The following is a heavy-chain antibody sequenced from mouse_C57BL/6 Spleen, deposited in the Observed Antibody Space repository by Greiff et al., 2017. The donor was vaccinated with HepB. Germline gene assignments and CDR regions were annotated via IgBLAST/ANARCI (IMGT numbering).Heavy chain of an antibody. CDR3: ARRAYDYGFAY. D-gene: IGHD2-4*01. J-gene: IGHJ3*01. CDR2: IDPNSGGT. CDR1: GYTFTSYW. V-gene: IGHV1-72*01. Sequence: QVQLQQPGAELVKPGASVKLSCKASGYTFTSYWMHWVKQRPGRGLEWIGGIDPNSGGTKYKEKFKSKATLTVDKPSSTAYMQLSSLTSEDSAVYYCARRAYDYGFAYWGQGTLVTVSA.